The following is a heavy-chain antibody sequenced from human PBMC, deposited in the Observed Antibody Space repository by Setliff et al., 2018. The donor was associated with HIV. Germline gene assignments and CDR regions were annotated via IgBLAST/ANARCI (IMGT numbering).Heavy chain of an antibody. CDR3: ARASPPPGWSCTNGVCYYFDY. J-gene: IGHJ4*02. CDR1: GGSFNGYY. V-gene: IGHV4-34*01. CDR2: INHSGST. D-gene: IGHD2-8*01. Sequence: PSETLSLTCAVYGGSFNGYYWSWIRQPPGKGLEWIGEINHSGSTKYNPSLKSRVTMSIDTSKNQFSLKLSSVTAADTAVYYCARASPPPGWSCTNGVCYYFDYWGQGTLVTSPQ.